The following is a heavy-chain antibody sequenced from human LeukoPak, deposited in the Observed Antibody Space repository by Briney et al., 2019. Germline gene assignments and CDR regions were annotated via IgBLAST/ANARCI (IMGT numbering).Heavy chain of an antibody. J-gene: IGHJ6*02. CDR2: ISGSGGST. Sequence: GGSLRLSCAASGFTFTSYAMSWVRQAPGKGLEWVSAISGSGGSTYYADSVKGRFTISRDNSKITLYLQMNSLRAEDTAVYYCAKDPVVVPGASGMDVWGQGTTVSVSS. CDR1: GFTFTSYA. D-gene: IGHD2-2*01. V-gene: IGHV3-23*01. CDR3: AKDPVVVPGASGMDV.